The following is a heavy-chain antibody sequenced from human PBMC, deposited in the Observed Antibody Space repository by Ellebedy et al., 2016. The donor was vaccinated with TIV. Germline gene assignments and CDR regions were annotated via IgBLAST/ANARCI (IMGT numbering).Heavy chain of an antibody. CDR2: IIPSGTM. D-gene: IGHD3-10*01. V-gene: IGHV4-34*01. J-gene: IGHJ4*02. Sequence: MPSETLSLTCAVSGGSLSGYYWSRIRQPPGKGLEWIGDIIPSGTMNYNPSLKSRVTISVDKSKNQFSLRLRSVTAADTAVYFCARGIYGAGSVDYWGQGTLVTVSS. CDR3: ARGIYGAGSVDY. CDR1: GGSLSGYY.